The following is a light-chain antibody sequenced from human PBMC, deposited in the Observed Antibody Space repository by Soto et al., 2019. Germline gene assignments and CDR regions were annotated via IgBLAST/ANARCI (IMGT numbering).Light chain of an antibody. CDR2: RNN. J-gene: IGLJ3*02. V-gene: IGLV1-47*01. CDR3: AAWDDSLSGWM. CDR1: SSNIGSNY. Sequence: QPVLTQSPSASGTPGQRVTISCSGSSSNIGSNYVYWYQQLPGTAPKLLIYRNNQRPSGVPDRFSGSKSGTSASLAISGLRSEDEADYYCAAWDDSLSGWMFGGGTKLTVL.